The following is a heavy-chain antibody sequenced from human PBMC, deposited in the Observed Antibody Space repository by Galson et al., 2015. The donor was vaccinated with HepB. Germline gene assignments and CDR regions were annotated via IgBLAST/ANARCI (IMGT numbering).Heavy chain of an antibody. CDR1: GGTFSSYA. D-gene: IGHD3-10*01. Sequence: SVKVSCKASGGTFSSYAISWVRQAPGQGLEWMGWISAYNGNTNYAQKLQGRVTMTTDTSTSTAYMELRSLRSDDTAVYYCARDSGLLWFGEAHWFDPWGQGTLVTVSS. V-gene: IGHV1-18*01. CDR2: ISAYNGNT. CDR3: ARDSGLLWFGEAHWFDP. J-gene: IGHJ5*02.